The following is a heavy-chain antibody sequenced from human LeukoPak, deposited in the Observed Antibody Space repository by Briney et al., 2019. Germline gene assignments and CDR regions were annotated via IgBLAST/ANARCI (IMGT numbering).Heavy chain of an antibody. CDR2: VFHSGRT. CDR3: VRHRPPTLIVPAGDFDC. D-gene: IGHD2-2*01. V-gene: IGHV4-39*01. Sequence: SETLSLTCSVSGGSISSSSYYWGWIRQPPGKGLEWMGSVFHSGRTYYNPSLNSRLTISVDTSNNQFSLKLTSVTAADTAVYRCVRHRPPTLIVPAGDFDCWGQGTLVTVSS. J-gene: IGHJ4*02. CDR1: GGSISSSSYY.